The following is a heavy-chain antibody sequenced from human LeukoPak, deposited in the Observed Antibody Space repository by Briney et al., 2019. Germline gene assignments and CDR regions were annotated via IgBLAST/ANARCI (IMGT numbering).Heavy chain of an antibody. CDR3: ARGLSSGWYVDY. J-gene: IGHJ4*02. CDR1: GFTFSDYQ. D-gene: IGHD6-19*01. CDR2: ISSSGSII. V-gene: IGHV3-11*04. Sequence: PGGTLRLSCAASGFTFSDYQMSWIRQAPGKGLEWISYISSSGSIIYYADSVKGRFTISRDNVKNSLYLQMNSLRAEDTAVYYCARGLSSGWYVDYWGQGTLVTVSS.